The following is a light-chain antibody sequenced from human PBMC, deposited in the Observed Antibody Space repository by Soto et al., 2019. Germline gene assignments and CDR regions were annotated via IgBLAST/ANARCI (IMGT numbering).Light chain of an antibody. CDR1: SSNIGFNT. CDR3: AAWDDSLHGPV. Sequence: QSVLTQPPSASGTPGQRVTISCSGSSSNIGFNTVTWYRQVPGTAPKLLIYKDYRRPSGVPDRISGSKSGTSASLAISGLQSEDEADYYCAAWDDSLHGPVFGGGTKVTVL. CDR2: KDY. V-gene: IGLV1-44*01. J-gene: IGLJ2*01.